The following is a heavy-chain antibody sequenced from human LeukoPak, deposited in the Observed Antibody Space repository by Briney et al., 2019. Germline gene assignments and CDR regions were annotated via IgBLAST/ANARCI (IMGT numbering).Heavy chain of an antibody. J-gene: IGHJ6*03. Sequence: GESLKISCKGSGYSFTSYWIGWVRQLPGKGVEGMGIIYPGDSDTRYSPSFQGQVTISADKSINTAYLQWSSLKASDTAMYYCARRGYGYYYYMDVWGKGTTVTVSS. D-gene: IGHD5-18*01. CDR3: ARRGYGYYYYMDV. CDR1: GYSFTSYW. CDR2: IYPGDSDT. V-gene: IGHV5-51*01.